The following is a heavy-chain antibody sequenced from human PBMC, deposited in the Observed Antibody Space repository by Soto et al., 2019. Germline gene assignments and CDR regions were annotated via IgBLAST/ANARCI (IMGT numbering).Heavy chain of an antibody. CDR1: GYTFTNFG. Sequence: QVQLVQTGAEVKKPGASVKVSCKASGYTFTNFGISWVRQAPGQGLEWMGGISAYNGNKNYAQKFQGRVTMTTDTAKSTTYIEVRSLRFDDTAMHYCTRGGPPIDCWGQGTWVTV. D-gene: IGHD3-16*01. J-gene: IGHJ4*02. CDR2: ISAYNGNK. CDR3: TRGGPPIDC. V-gene: IGHV1-18*01.